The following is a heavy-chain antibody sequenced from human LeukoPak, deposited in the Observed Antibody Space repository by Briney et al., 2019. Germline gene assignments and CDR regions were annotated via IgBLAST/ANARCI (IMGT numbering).Heavy chain of an antibody. CDR1: GGTFSSYA. D-gene: IGHD2-2*01. CDR2: IIPIFDTA. Sequence: SVEVPCKASGGTFSSYAISWVRQAPGQGLEWMGGIIPIFDTANYAQKFQGRVTITADESTSTAYMELSSLRSEDTAVYYCASSNLGERYCSSTSCYHYYYYMDVWGKGTTVTVSS. J-gene: IGHJ6*03. CDR3: ASSNLGERYCSSTSCYHYYYYMDV. V-gene: IGHV1-69*13.